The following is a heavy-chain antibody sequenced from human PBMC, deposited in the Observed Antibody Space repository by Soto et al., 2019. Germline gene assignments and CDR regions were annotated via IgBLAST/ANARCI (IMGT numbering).Heavy chain of an antibody. CDR1: GLTFTTYR. CDR2: ISSGSDYI. D-gene: IGHD6-6*01. J-gene: IGHJ6*02. V-gene: IGHV3-21*01. CDR3: ARNRNPSSKSHGMDV. Sequence: EVQLVESGGGLVEPGGSLRLSCDPSGLTFTTYRMNWVRQAPGKGLEWVSSISSGSDYIYYAESVKGRFTISRDNAKNSLYLQMNSLRADDTAVYYCARNRNPSSKSHGMDVWGQGTTVTVS.